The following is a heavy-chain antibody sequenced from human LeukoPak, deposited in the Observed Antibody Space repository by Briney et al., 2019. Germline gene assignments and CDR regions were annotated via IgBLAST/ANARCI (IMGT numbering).Heavy chain of an antibody. J-gene: IGHJ6*04. CDR3: ARALVAAVDV. D-gene: IGHD1-26*01. CDR2: INHSGST. V-gene: IGHV4-34*01. CDR1: GGSFSGYY. Sequence: SETLSLTRAVYGGSFSGYYWSWIRQPPGKGLEWIGEINHSGSTNYNPSLKSRVTISVDTSKNQFSLKLSSVTAADTAVYYCARALVAAVDVWGKGTTVTVSS.